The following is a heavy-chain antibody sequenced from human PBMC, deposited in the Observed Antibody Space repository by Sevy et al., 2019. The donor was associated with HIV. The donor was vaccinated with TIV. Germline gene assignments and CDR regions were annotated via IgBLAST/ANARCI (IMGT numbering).Heavy chain of an antibody. Sequence: GGSLRLSCAASGFTFDDYAMHWVRQAPGKGLEWVSGISWNSGSIGYADSVKGRFTISRDNAKNSLYLQMNSLRAEDTALYDCAKVAGMTGMADAFDIWGQGTMVTVSS. V-gene: IGHV3-9*01. CDR1: GFTFDDYA. CDR3: AKVAGMTGMADAFDI. J-gene: IGHJ3*02. CDR2: ISWNSGSI. D-gene: IGHD6-13*01.